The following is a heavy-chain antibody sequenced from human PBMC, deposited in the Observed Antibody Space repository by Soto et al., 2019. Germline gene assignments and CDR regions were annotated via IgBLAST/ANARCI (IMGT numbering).Heavy chain of an antibody. J-gene: IGHJ4*02. D-gene: IGHD3-10*01. V-gene: IGHV1-8*01. CDR2: MNPNSGNT. Sequence: QVQLVQSGAEVKKPGASVKVSCKASGYTFTSYDINWVRQATGQGLEWMGWMNPNSGNTGYAQKFQGRGTMTRNTSRGTAYMELSSLRSEDTAVYYCARGEVLWFGELLRWGQGTLVTVSS. CDR3: ARGEVLWFGELLR. CDR1: GYTFTSYD.